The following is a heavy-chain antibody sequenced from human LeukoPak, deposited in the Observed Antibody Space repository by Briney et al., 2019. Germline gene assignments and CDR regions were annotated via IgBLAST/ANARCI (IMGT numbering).Heavy chain of an antibody. CDR2: IYYSGST. CDR1: GGSISSYY. V-gene: IGHV4-59*01. D-gene: IGHD3-10*01. CDR3: ARVGQDYYGSGSYYQPFDY. Sequence: SKTLSLTCTVSGGSISSYYWSWIRQPPGKGLEWIGYIYYSGSTNYNPSLKSRVTISVDTSKNQFSLKLSSVTAADTAVYYCARVGQDYYGSGSYYQPFDYWGQGTLVTVSS. J-gene: IGHJ4*02.